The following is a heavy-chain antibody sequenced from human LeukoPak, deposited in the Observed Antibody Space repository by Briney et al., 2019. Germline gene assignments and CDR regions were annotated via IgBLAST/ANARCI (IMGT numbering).Heavy chain of an antibody. J-gene: IGHJ6*03. D-gene: IGHD3-3*01. CDR3: ARGLYDFWSGPYYMDV. CDR1: GGSISSSSYY. Sequence: PSESLSLTCTVSGGSISSSSYYWGWIRQPPGKGLEWIGSIYYSGSTYYNPSLKSRVTISVDTSKNQFSLKLSSVTAADTAVYYCARGLYDFWSGPYYMDVWGKGTTVTVSS. CDR2: IYYSGST. V-gene: IGHV4-39*07.